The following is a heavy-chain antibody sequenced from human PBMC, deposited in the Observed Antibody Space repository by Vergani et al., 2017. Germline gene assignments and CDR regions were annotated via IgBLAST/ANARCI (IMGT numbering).Heavy chain of an antibody. CDR2: INPNSGGT. J-gene: IGHJ4*02. CDR3: AREHASYYYDSSGINFDY. V-gene: IGHV1-2*02. CDR1: GYTFTGYY. D-gene: IGHD3-22*01. Sequence: QVQLVQSGAEVKKPGASVKVSCKASGYTFTGYYMHWVRQAPGQGLEWMGWINPNSGGTNYAQKFQGRVTMTRDTSISTAYMELSRLRSDDTAVYYCAREHASYYYDSSGINFDYWGQGTLVTVSS.